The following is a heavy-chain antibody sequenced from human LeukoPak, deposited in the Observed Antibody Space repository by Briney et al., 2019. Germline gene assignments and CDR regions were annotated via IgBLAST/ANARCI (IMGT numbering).Heavy chain of an antibody. CDR1: GYTLTGYY. Sequence: ASVKVSCKASGYTLTGYYMHWMRQAPGQGLEWVGWIIPDSDGTYYAQKFQGRVTMTRDTSISTAYMELSRLRPDDTAVYYCARGYSSGSSYYFDYWGQGTLVTVSS. CDR3: ARGYSSGSSYYFDY. V-gene: IGHV1-2*02. CDR2: IIPDSDGT. D-gene: IGHD6-19*01. J-gene: IGHJ4*02.